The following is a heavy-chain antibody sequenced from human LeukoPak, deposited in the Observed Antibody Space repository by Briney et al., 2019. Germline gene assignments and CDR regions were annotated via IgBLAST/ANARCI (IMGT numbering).Heavy chain of an antibody. CDR1: GFTFSSYA. J-gene: IGHJ4*02. V-gene: IGHV3-30*04. Sequence: GGSLGLSCAASGFTFSSYALHWVRQAPGKGLKWVAVISYDGSNKYYADSVEGRFTISRDNSKNTLYLQMNSLRAEDTAVYYCARDGRSCSGGSCYWGYYFDYWGQGTLVTVSS. CDR2: ISYDGSNK. D-gene: IGHD2-15*01. CDR3: ARDGRSCSGGSCYWGYYFDY.